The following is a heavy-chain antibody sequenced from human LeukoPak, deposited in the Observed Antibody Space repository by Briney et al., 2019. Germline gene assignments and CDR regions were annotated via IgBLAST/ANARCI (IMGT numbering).Heavy chain of an antibody. CDR3: AKDYGDYFLNFDY. D-gene: IGHD4-17*01. J-gene: IGHJ4*02. Sequence: GGSLRLSCAASGFTFSSYAMSWVRQAPGKGLEWVSAITGSGSTTYYADSVKGRFTFSRDNSKNTLSLQMNSLRAEDTAVYYCAKDYGDYFLNFDYWGQGTLVTVSS. CDR2: ITGSGSTT. CDR1: GFTFSSYA. V-gene: IGHV3-23*01.